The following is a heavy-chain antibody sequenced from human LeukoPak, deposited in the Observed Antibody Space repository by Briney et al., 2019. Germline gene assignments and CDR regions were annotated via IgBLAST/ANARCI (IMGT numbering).Heavy chain of an antibody. CDR3: ARASQYYDFWSGGLAD. D-gene: IGHD3-3*01. V-gene: IGHV1-69*05. Sequence: ASVKVSCKASGGTFSSYAISWVRQAPGQGLEWMGGIIPIFGTANYAQKFQGRVTITTDESTSTAYMELSSLRSEDTAVYYCARASQYYDFWSGGLADWGQGTLVTVSS. CDR2: IIPIFGTA. CDR1: GGTFSSYA. J-gene: IGHJ4*02.